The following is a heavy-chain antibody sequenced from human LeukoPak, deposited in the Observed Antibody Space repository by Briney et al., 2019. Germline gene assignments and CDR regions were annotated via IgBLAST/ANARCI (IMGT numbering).Heavy chain of an antibody. V-gene: IGHV3-72*01. CDR3: ARIQLWSKHIDI. D-gene: IGHD5-18*01. CDR2: TRNKANNYTT. Sequence: GGSLRLSCAASGFTFSDHYMDWVRQAPGKGLEWVGRTRNKANNYTTEYAASVKGRFTISRDDSKNSLYLQMNSLRAEDTAVYYCARIQLWSKHIDIWGQGTMVTVS. CDR1: GFTFSDHY. J-gene: IGHJ3*02.